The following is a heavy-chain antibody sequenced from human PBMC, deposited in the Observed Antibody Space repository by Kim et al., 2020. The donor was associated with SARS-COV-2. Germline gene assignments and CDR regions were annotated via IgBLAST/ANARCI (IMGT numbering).Heavy chain of an antibody. J-gene: IGHJ4*02. CDR2: IYYSGST. CDR1: GGSISSYY. V-gene: IGHV4-59*08. D-gene: IGHD6-13*01. Sequence: SETLSLTCTVSGGSISSYYWSWIRQPPGKGLEWIGYIYYSGSTNYNPSLKSRVTISVDTSKNQFSLKLSSVTAADTAVYYCARGGQQQLVDFDYWGQGTL. CDR3: ARGGQQQLVDFDY.